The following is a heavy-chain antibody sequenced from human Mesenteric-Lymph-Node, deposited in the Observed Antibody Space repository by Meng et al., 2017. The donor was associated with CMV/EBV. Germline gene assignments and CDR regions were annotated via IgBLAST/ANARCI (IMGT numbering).Heavy chain of an antibody. D-gene: IGHD6-6*01. V-gene: IGHV3-23*01. CDR3: AKDRDASSSWGYYYYYGMDV. J-gene: IGHJ6*02. CDR1: GFTFSSYA. Sequence: GGSLRLSCAASGFTFSSYAMSWVRQAPGKGLEWVSAISGSGGSTYYADSVKGRFTISRDNSKNTLYLQMNSLRAEDTAVYYCAKDRDASSSWGYYYYYGMDVWGQGTTVTVSS. CDR2: ISGSGGST.